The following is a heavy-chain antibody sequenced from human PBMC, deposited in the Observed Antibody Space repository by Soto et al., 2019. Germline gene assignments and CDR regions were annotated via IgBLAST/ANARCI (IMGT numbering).Heavy chain of an antibody. Sequence: LKISCKGSGYSFTSYWIGWVRQMPGKGLEWMGIIYPGDSDTRYSPSFQGQVTISADKSISTAYLQWSSLKASDTAMYYCARLTYYYGSGAEVYFDYWGQGTLVTVSS. J-gene: IGHJ4*02. CDR3: ARLTYYYGSGAEVYFDY. D-gene: IGHD3-10*01. CDR2: IYPGDSDT. CDR1: GYSFTSYW. V-gene: IGHV5-51*01.